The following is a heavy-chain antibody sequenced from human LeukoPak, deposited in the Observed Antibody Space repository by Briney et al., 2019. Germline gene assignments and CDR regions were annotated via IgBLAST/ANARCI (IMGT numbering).Heavy chain of an antibody. J-gene: IGHJ3*02. V-gene: IGHV4-59*01. CDR2: IYYSGSP. D-gene: IGHD2-2*01. CDR3: ARSTRYCDSASCYEAFDI. Sequence: SETLSLTCTVSGASISIYSWSWIRQPPGQALEWIGYIYYSGSPNYNPSLKSRVTMSVDASKDQFSLKVSSVTAADTAVYYCARSTRYCDSASCYEAFDIWGQGTMVTVSS. CDR1: GASISIYS.